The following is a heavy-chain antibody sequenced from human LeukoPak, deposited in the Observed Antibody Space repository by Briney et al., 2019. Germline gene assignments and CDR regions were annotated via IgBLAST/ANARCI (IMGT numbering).Heavy chain of an antibody. V-gene: IGHV1-18*01. D-gene: IGHD5-18*01. CDR1: GYTFTSYG. Sequence: GASVKVSCKASGYTFTSYGISWVRQAPGQGLEWMGWISAYNGNTNYAQKLQGRVTMTTDTSTSTAYMELRSLRSDDTAVYYCARDPDTNTAMVPFDYWGQGTLVTVSS. J-gene: IGHJ4*02. CDR3: ARDPDTNTAMVPFDY. CDR2: ISAYNGNT.